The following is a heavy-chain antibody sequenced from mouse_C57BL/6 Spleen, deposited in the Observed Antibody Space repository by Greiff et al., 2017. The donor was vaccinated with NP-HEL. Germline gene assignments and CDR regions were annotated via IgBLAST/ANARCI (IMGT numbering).Heavy chain of an antibody. CDR3: ARAFYGSSGDYYAMDY. CDR1: GYTFTSYW. V-gene: IGHV1-52*01. Sequence: VQLQQSGAELVRPGSSVKLSCKASGYTFTSYWMHWVKQRPIQGLEWIGNIDPSDSETHYNQKFKDKATLTVDKSSSTAYMQLSSLTSEDSAVYYCARAFYGSSGDYYAMDYWGQGTSVTVSS. D-gene: IGHD1-1*01. J-gene: IGHJ4*01. CDR2: IDPSDSET.